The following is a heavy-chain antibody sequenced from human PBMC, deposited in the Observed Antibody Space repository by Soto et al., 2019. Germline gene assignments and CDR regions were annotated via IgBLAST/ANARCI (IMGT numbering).Heavy chain of an antibody. J-gene: IGHJ4*02. CDR2: IDYNGVA. Sequence: PSETLSLTCTVSGGSIYRSGYYWGWIRQPPGRGLEWIGNIDYNGVAYSNPSLKSRVTISRDTSKNQFSLKLSSVTAADTAVYYCARPRSGCSGGSCYGDFDYWGQGTLVTVSS. CDR3: ARPRSGCSGGSCYGDFDY. CDR1: GGSIYRSGYY. D-gene: IGHD2-15*01. V-gene: IGHV4-39*01.